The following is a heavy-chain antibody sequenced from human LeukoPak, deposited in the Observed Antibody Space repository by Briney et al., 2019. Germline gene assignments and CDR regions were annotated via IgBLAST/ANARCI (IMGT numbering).Heavy chain of an antibody. CDR1: GFTFSSYA. Sequence: PGGSLRLSCAASGFTFSSYAMHWVRQAPGKGLEWVAVISYDGSNKYYADSVKGRFTISRDNSKNTLYLQMNSLRAEDTAVYYCARERITGTTDYYYYMDVWGKGTTVTVYS. V-gene: IGHV3-30*04. J-gene: IGHJ6*03. CDR2: ISYDGSNK. CDR3: ARERITGTTDYYYYMDV. D-gene: IGHD1-20*01.